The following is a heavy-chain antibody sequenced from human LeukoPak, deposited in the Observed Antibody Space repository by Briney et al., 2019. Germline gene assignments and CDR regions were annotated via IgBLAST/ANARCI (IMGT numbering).Heavy chain of an antibody. CDR2: IYYSGST. V-gene: IGHV4-59*01. Sequence: SETLSLTCTVSGGSISSYYWSWFRQPPGKGLEWIGYIYYSGSTNYNPSLKSRVTISVDTSKNQFSLKLSSVTAADTAVYYCARAGSSSWPRIFDYWGQGTLVTVSS. CDR3: ARAGSSSWPRIFDY. J-gene: IGHJ4*02. CDR1: GGSISSYY. D-gene: IGHD6-13*01.